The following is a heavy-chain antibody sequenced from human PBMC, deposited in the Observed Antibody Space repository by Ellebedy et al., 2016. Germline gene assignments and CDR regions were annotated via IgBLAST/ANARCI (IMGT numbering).Heavy chain of an antibody. D-gene: IGHD3-10*01. CDR2: ISTYNGNA. V-gene: IGHV1-18*01. CDR1: GYTFTSHG. CDR3: AKTSGWGYGEN. Sequence: ASVKVSXXASGYTFTSHGISWVRQAPGQGLEWMGWISTYNGNAHYAQKLQGRVTMTRDTSSSTAYMDLRSLRSDDTAMYYCAKTSGWGYGENWGQGTLVTVSS. J-gene: IGHJ4*02.